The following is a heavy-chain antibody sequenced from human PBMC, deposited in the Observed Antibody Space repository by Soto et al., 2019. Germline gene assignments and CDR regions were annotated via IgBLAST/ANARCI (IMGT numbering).Heavy chain of an antibody. CDR2: IWYDESNK. CDR3: ARDSVDTAMVDYFDY. V-gene: IGHV3-33*01. D-gene: IGHD5-18*01. J-gene: IGHJ4*02. CDR1: GFTFSSYG. Sequence: GGSLRLSCAASGFTFSSYGMHWVRQAPGKGLEWVAVIWYDESNKYYADSVKGRFTISRDNSKNTLYLQMNSLRAEDTAVYYCARDSVDTAMVDYFDYWGQGTLVTVSS.